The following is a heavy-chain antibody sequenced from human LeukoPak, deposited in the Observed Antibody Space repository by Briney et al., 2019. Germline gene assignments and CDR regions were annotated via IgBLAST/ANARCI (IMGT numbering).Heavy chain of an antibody. D-gene: IGHD3-22*01. CDR2: IKQDGSEK. CDR3: ARVPFYYDSSGPLFDY. V-gene: IGHV3-7*01. CDR1: GFTFSSYW. Sequence: PGGSLRLSCAASGFTFSSYWMSWVRQAPGKGLEWVANIKQDGSEKYYVDPVKGRFTISRDNAKNSLYLQMNSLRAEDTAVYYCARVPFYYDSSGPLFDYWGQGTLVTVSS. J-gene: IGHJ4*02.